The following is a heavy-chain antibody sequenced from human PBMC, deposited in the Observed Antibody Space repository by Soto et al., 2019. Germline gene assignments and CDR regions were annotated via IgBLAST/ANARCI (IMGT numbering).Heavy chain of an antibody. CDR1: GGSISSGGYS. V-gene: IGHV4-30-2*01. CDR2: IYHSGST. J-gene: IGHJ5*02. CDR3: ARGTGWFDP. Sequence: SETLSLTCAVSGGSISSGGYSWSWIRQPPGKGLEWIGYIYHSGSTYYNQSLKSRVTISVDRSKNQFSLKLSSVTAADTAVYYCARGTGWFDPWGQGTLVTVSS.